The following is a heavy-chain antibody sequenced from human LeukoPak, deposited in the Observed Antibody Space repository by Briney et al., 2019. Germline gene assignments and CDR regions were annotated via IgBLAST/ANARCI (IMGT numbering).Heavy chain of an antibody. Sequence: PGGSLRLSCKASTFTFADYAMSWVRQAPGKGLEWVGFIRSKAFGGTSEYAASVKGRFTISRDDSKSIVYLQMSSLKTEDTAVYYCTRAPYSNYVNLDYWGQGTLVTVSS. CDR1: TFTFADYA. J-gene: IGHJ4*02. V-gene: IGHV3-49*04. CDR2: IRSKAFGGTS. D-gene: IGHD4-11*01. CDR3: TRAPYSNYVNLDY.